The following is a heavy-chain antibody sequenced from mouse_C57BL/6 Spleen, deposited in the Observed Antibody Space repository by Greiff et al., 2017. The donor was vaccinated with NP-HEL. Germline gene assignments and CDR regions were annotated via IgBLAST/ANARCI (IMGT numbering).Heavy chain of an antibody. Sequence: VHLVESGAELVKPGASVKISCKASGYAFSSYWMNWVKQRPGKGLEWIGQIYPGDGDTNYNGKFKGKATLTADKSSSTAYMQLSSLTSEDSAVYFCARGTTVVGLDYWGQGTTLTVSS. V-gene: IGHV1-80*01. CDR3: ARGTTVVGLDY. CDR2: IYPGDGDT. J-gene: IGHJ2*01. CDR1: GYAFSSYW. D-gene: IGHD1-1*01.